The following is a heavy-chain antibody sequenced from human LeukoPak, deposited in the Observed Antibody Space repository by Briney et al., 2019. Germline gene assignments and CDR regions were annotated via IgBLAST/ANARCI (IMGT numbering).Heavy chain of an antibody. V-gene: IGHV3-9*01. D-gene: IGHD4-23*01. CDR2: ISWNSGSI. CDR1: GFTFDDYA. J-gene: IGHJ4*02. CDR3: AKDYGGGGVDY. Sequence: PGGCLRLSCAASGFTFDDYATHWVRQAPGKGMEWVSGISWNSGSIGYADSVKGRFTISRDNAKNSLCLQMNSLRAEDTALYYCAKDYGGGGVDYWGQGALVTVSS.